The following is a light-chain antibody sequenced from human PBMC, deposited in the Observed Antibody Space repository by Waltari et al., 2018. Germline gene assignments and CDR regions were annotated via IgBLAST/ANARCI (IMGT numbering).Light chain of an antibody. V-gene: IGKV3-20*01. CDR1: QSVSSSY. J-gene: IGKJ4*01. CDR3: QQYGRSLT. Sequence: SCGAKQSVSSSYLGWYQQKPGQAPRLLIVGSSKRATGIPDRFSGSWSGTDFTLTINGVEPEDFAVYYCQQYGRSLTFGGGTKVEI. CDR2: GSS.